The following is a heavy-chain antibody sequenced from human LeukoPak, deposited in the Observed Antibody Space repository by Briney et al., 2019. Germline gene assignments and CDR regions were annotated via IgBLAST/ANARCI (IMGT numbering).Heavy chain of an antibody. CDR2: AVQTNSGGIT. J-gene: IGHJ4*02. CDR1: GFIFKNAW. V-gene: IGHV3-15*04. Sequence: GGSLRPSCVGSGFIFKNAWMTWVRQAPGKGLEWVGRAVQTNSGGITEYAAPVKGRFTISRDDSTSTLYLQMSSLKTEDTGVYYCATGFTSSAHDGYWGQGTLVTVSA. D-gene: IGHD2/OR15-2a*01. CDR3: ATGFTSSAHDGY.